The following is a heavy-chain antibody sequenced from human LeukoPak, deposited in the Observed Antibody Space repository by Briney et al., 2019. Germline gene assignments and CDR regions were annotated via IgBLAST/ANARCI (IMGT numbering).Heavy chain of an antibody. CDR3: ARAMITFGGATTFDY. CDR1: GFNFSSYG. CDR2: IWYDGSNK. D-gene: IGHD3-16*01. Sequence: PGGSLRLSCAASGFNFSSYGMHWVRQAPGKGLEWVAVIWYDGSNKYYADSVKGRFTISRDNSKNTLYLQMNSLRAEDTAVYYCARAMITFGGATTFDYWGQGTLVTVSS. J-gene: IGHJ4*02. V-gene: IGHV3-33*08.